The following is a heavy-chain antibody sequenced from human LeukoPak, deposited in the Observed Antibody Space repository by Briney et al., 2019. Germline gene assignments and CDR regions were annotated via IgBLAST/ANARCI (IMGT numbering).Heavy chain of an antibody. V-gene: IGHV1-2*02. J-gene: IGHJ6*02. D-gene: IGHD1-1*01. CDR2: INPNSGGT. CDR1: GYTFTGYY. Sequence: ASVKVSCKASGYTFTGYYMHWVRQAPGQGLEWMGWINPNSGGTNYAQKFQGRVTMTRDTSISTAYMELSRLRSDDTAVYYCARGDQLSRYYYRMDVWGQGATVTV. CDR3: ARGDQLSRYYYRMDV.